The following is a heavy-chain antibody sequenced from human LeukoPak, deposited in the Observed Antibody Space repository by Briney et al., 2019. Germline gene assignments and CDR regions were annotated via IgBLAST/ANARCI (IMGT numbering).Heavy chain of an antibody. CDR1: GGSFSGYY. V-gene: IGHV4-34*01. CDR2: INHSGST. J-gene: IGHJ4*02. CDR3: ARVTSSSVDY. Sequence: SETLSLTCAVYGGSFSGYYWSWIRQPPGKGLEWIGEINHSGSTNYNPSLKSRVTISVDTSKNQFSLKLSSVTAADTAVYYCARVTSSSVDYWGQGTLVTVSS. D-gene: IGHD6-6*01.